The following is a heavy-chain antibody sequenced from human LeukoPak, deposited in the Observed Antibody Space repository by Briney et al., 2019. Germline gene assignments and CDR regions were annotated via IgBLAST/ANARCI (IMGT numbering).Heavy chain of an antibody. D-gene: IGHD1-1*01. CDR2: IYSGGST. CDR1: GFTVSSNY. J-gene: IGHJ4*02. CDR3: AKDLEGNWNDYDY. V-gene: IGHV3-53*01. Sequence: PGGSLRLSCAASGFTVSSNYMSWVRQAPGKGLEWVSVIYSGGSTYADSVKGRFTISRDNSKNTLYLQMNSLRAEDTAVYYCAKDLEGNWNDYDYWGQGTLVTVSS.